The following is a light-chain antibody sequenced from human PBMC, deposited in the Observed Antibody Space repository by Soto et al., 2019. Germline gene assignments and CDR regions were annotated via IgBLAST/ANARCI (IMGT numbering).Light chain of an antibody. CDR1: IENNY. V-gene: IGLV1-51*02. CDR2: EDN. Sequence: IENNYVSWYQQLPGTAPKLPIYEDNKRPSGIPDRFSGSKSGTSATLGITGLQTGDEADYYCGTWDSSLTAYVFGSGTKVTVL. J-gene: IGLJ1*01. CDR3: GTWDSSLTAYV.